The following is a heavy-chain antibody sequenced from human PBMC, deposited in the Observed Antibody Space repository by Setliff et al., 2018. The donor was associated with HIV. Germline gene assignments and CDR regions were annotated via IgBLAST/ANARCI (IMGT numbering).Heavy chain of an antibody. CDR3: ARLSREGTTTTFDY. CDR2: IHVSGIT. D-gene: IGHD1-1*01. V-gene: IGHV4-4*08. CDR1: GGSVSVTNYH. J-gene: IGHJ4*02. Sequence: SETLSLTCAVSGGSVSVTNYHWSWMRQPPGKGLEWIAYIHVSGITNYAPSPKSRAAISVDTSKNQFSLNLSSVTVADTAVYFCARLSREGTTTTFDYWGQGTRVTVSS.